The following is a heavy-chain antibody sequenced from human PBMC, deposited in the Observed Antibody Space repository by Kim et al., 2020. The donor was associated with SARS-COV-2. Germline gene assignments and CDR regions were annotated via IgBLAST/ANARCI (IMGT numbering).Heavy chain of an antibody. D-gene: IGHD2-15*01. CDR2: IGTAGDT. Sequence: GGSLRLSCAASGFTFSTYDMHWVRQATGKGLEWVSAIGTAGDTSYPGSVKGRYTVSRENATNSAYLQRSSLRAGDTAVYYCAREFRYCSGGDCYYFGMDVWGQGTRVTVSS. CDR3: AREFRYCSGGDCYYFGMDV. J-gene: IGHJ6*02. V-gene: IGHV3-13*04. CDR1: GFTFSTYD.